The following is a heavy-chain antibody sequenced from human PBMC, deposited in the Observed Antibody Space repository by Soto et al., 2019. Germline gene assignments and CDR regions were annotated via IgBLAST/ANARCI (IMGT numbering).Heavy chain of an antibody. D-gene: IGHD4-17*01. CDR2: ISYDGNNK. CDR1: GFTFSDYG. Sequence: QVQLVESGGGVVQPGRSLRLSCAASGFTFSDYGMHWVRQAPGKGLEWVAVISYDGNNKYYADSVKGRFTISRDNFKSTLYLRMSSWSAEDAAVYFCVKGRLHNTVTTCGSWGQGTLVTVSS. J-gene: IGHJ5*02. V-gene: IGHV3-30*18. CDR3: VKGRLHNTVTTCGS.